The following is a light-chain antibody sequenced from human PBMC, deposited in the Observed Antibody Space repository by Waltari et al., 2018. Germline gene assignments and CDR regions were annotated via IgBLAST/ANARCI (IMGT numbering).Light chain of an antibody. CDR3: QQYNNWPVQ. Sequence: EIVMTQSPATLSVSPGERATLSCRASQSVSSDLAWYQQKPGQTPRLLIYGASTRATAIPARFSGSGSGTEFTLTISSMQSEDFAVYYCQQYNNWPVQFGQGTKVEIK. V-gene: IGKV3-15*01. J-gene: IGKJ1*01. CDR2: GAS. CDR1: QSVSSD.